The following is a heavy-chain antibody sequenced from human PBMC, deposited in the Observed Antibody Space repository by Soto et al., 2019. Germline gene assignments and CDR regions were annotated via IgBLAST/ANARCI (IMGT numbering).Heavy chain of an antibody. Sequence: GGSLRLSCAAAGFTFSSYAMSWVRQAPGKGLEWVSAISGSGGSTYYADSVKGRFTISRDNSKNTLYLQMNSLRAEDTAVYYCAKERPITIFGVGPYYMDVWGKGTTVTVSS. CDR2: ISGSGGST. CDR1: GFTFSSYA. V-gene: IGHV3-23*01. CDR3: AKERPITIFGVGPYYMDV. J-gene: IGHJ6*03. D-gene: IGHD3-3*01.